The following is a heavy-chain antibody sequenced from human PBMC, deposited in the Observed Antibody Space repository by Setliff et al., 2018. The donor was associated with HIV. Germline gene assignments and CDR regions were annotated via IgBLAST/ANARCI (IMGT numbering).Heavy chain of an antibody. D-gene: IGHD3-3*01. Sequence: ASVKVSCKASRYTFTGHYMHWVRQAPGQGLEWVGWINPSSGGTNYAQKFQGRVTMTGDTSISTASMELSSLQSDDTAMYYCATSTSRFFWNGFYQGGFGSRNSHSFENWGQGTLVTVSS. J-gene: IGHJ4*02. CDR3: ATSTSRFFWNGFYQGGFGSRNSHSFEN. CDR2: INPSSGGT. V-gene: IGHV1-2*02. CDR1: RYTFTGHY.